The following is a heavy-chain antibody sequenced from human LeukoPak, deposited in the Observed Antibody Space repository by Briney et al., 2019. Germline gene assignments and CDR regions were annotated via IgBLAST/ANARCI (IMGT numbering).Heavy chain of an antibody. CDR3: AHRPGRGIPAAH. CDR1: GFSLSTSGVG. D-gene: IGHD2-21*01. V-gene: IGHV2-5*02. Sequence: EAGPTLVKSTQTLTLTCTFSGFSLSTSGVGVTWIRQPPGKALEWLALIYWADDKRYSPSLEGRATITKDTSKNQVVLTMTNMDPVETATYYCAHRPGRGIPAAHWGQGTLVTVSS. CDR2: IYWADDK. J-gene: IGHJ4*02.